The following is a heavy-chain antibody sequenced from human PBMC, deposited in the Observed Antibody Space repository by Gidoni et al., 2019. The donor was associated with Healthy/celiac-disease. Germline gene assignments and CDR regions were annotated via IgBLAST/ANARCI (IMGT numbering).Heavy chain of an antibody. CDR2: IIPIFGTA. J-gene: IGHJ4*02. D-gene: IGHD2-15*01. CDR1: GGTFSSHA. V-gene: IGHV1-69*06. Sequence: QVQLLQSGAAAKKPGSSATVSCKASGGTFSSHAIRWVRQAPGQGLEWMGGIIPIFGTANYAQKFQGRVTITADKSTSTAYMELSSLRSEDTAVYYCAREARGYCSGGSCYDPLDYWGQGTLVTVSS. CDR3: AREARGYCSGGSCYDPLDY.